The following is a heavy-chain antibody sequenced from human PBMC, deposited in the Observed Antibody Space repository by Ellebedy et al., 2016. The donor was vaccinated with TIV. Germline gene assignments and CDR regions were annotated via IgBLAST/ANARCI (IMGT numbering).Heavy chain of an antibody. Sequence: AASVKVSCKVSGYTLTELSMHWVRQALGKGLEWMGGFDPEDGETIYAQKFQGRVTMTEDTSTDTAYMELSSLRSEDTAVYYCATDPRIAAAATLWGQGTLVTVSS. J-gene: IGHJ4*02. D-gene: IGHD6-13*01. CDR2: FDPEDGET. CDR1: GYTLTELS. V-gene: IGHV1-24*01. CDR3: ATDPRIAAAATL.